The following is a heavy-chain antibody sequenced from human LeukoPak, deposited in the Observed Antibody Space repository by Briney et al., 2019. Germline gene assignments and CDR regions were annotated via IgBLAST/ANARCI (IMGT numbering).Heavy chain of an antibody. CDR3: ATDRGWRTSGYYLYYGMDV. V-gene: IGHV3-7*01. D-gene: IGHD3-3*01. Sequence: PGGSLRLSCAASGFIFTNYFMSWVRQAPGKGLEWVASIKHDGSEKYYVDSVRGRFTISRDNTKNSLYLQMSSLRAEDTAVYYCATDRGWRTSGYYLYYGMDVWGQGTTVTVSS. CDR1: GFIFTNYF. J-gene: IGHJ6*02. CDR2: IKHDGSEK.